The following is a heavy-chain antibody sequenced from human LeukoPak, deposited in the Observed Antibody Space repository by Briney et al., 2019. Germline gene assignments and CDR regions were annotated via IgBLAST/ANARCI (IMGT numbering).Heavy chain of an antibody. Sequence: PSETLSLTCTVSGGSISSSSYYWGWIRQPPGKGLEWIGSIYYTGSTYYNPSLKSRVTISVDTSKNQFSLNLSSVTAADTAVYYCARLDWSNWCFDLWGRGTLVIVSS. J-gene: IGHJ2*01. CDR3: ARLDWSNWCFDL. CDR2: IYYTGST. V-gene: IGHV4-39*01. D-gene: IGHD3/OR15-3a*01. CDR1: GGSISSSSYY.